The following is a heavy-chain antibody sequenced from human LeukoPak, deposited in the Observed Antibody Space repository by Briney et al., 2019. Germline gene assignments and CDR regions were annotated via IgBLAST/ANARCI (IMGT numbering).Heavy chain of an antibody. CDR3: ARDLLFWFDP. V-gene: IGHV4-34*01. D-gene: IGHD3-10*01. Sequence: SETLSLTCAVYGGSFSGYYWSWIRQPPGKGLEWIGEINHSGSTNYNPSLKSRVTMSVDTSKNQFSLKLSSVTAADTAVYYCARDLLFWFDPWGQGTLVTVSS. CDR2: INHSGST. CDR1: GGSFSGYY. J-gene: IGHJ5*02.